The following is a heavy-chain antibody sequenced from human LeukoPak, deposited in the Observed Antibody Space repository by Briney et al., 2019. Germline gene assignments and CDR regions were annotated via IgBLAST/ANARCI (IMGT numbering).Heavy chain of an antibody. CDR3: ARDSGIYDSSGYYGLSYYGMDV. D-gene: IGHD3-22*01. V-gene: IGHV3-30*03. CDR1: GFTFSRYG. J-gene: IGHJ6*02. CDR2: ISYDGSNK. Sequence: GGSLRLSCAASGFTFSRYGMHWVRQAPGKGLEWVAVISYDGSNKYYADSVKGRFTISRDNSKNTLYLQMNSLGAEDTAVYYCARDSGIYDSSGYYGLSYYGMDVWGQGTTVTVSS.